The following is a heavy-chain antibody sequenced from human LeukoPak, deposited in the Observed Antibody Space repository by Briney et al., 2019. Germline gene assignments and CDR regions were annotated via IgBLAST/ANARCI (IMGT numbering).Heavy chain of an antibody. D-gene: IGHD6-13*01. CDR1: GGSISGSSYY. J-gene: IGHJ4*02. CDR3: ARVRSIAAAGTGEYFDY. CDR2: IYYSGST. Sequence: SETLSLTCTVSGGSISGSSYYWGWIRQPPGKGLEWIGSIYYSGSTYYNPSLKSRVTISVDTSKNQFSLKLSSVTAADTAVYYCARVRSIAAAGTGEYFDYWGQGTLVTVSS. V-gene: IGHV4-39*07.